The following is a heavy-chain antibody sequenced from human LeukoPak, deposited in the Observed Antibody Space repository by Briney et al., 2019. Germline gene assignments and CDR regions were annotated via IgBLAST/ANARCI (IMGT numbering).Heavy chain of an antibody. CDR2: ISYDGSNK. J-gene: IGHJ6*03. CDR3: AKDSLTRAYYYYYMDV. D-gene: IGHD4/OR15-4a*01. V-gene: IGHV3-30*04. CDR1: GFTFSSYA. Sequence: PGRSLRLSCAASGFTFSSYAMHWVRQAPGKGLEWVAVISYDGSNKYYADSVKGRFTISRDNSKNTLYLQMNSLRAEDTAVYYCAKDSLTRAYYYYYMDVWGKGTTVTVSS.